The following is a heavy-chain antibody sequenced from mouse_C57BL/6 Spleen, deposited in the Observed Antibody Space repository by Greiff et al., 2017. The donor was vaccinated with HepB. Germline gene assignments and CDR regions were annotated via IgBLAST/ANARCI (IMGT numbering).Heavy chain of an antibody. CDR3: ARSEYYDYSAWFAY. Sequence: VQLQQSGAELVKPGASVKISCKASGYAFSSYWMNWVKPRPGKGLEWIGQIYPGDGDTNYNGKFKGKATLTADNSSSTAYMQLSSLTSEDSSVYFCARSEYYDYSAWFAYWGQGTLVTVSA. D-gene: IGHD2-4*01. CDR2: IYPGDGDT. J-gene: IGHJ3*01. CDR1: GYAFSSYW. V-gene: IGHV1-80*01.